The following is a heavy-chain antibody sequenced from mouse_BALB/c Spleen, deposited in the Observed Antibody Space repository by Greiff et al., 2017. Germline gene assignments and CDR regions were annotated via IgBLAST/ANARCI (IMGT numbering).Heavy chain of an antibody. CDR3: AGNYGSTHAMDY. J-gene: IGHJ4*01. CDR1: GYAFSSYW. Sequence: VQLVESGAELVRPGSSVKISCKASGYAFSSYWMNWVKQRPGQGLEWIGQIYPGDGDTNYNGKFKGKATLTADKSSSTAYMQLSSLTSEDSAVYFCAGNYGSTHAMDYWGQGTSVTVSS. D-gene: IGHD1-1*01. CDR2: IYPGDGDT. V-gene: IGHV1-80*01.